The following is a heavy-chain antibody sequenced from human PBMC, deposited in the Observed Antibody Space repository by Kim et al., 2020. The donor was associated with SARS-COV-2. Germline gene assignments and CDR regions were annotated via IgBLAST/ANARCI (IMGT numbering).Heavy chain of an antibody. J-gene: IGHJ4*02. V-gene: IGHV1-3*01. CDR3: ARAPLGSSWFDY. D-gene: IGHD6-13*01. Sequence: KYSQKFQGRVTITRDTSARTAYMELSSLRSEDTAVYYCARAPLGSSWFDYWGQGTLVTVSS.